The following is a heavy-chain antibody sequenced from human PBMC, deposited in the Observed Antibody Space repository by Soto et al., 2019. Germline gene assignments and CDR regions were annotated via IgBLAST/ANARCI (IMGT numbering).Heavy chain of an antibody. CDR3: ARVWQRTVTTRNYFYAMDV. J-gene: IGHJ6*02. Sequence: GGSIGVWCASSGVNFSSYAMSWVRQAPGKGLEWVSTISGSGGSIYYADSVKGRFTISRDNSKNTLYLHMNTLRAENTALYYCARVWQRTVTTRNYFYAMDVWGRGTKVTVYS. V-gene: IGHV3-23*01. CDR2: ISGSGGSI. CDR1: GVNFSSYA. D-gene: IGHD4-17*01.